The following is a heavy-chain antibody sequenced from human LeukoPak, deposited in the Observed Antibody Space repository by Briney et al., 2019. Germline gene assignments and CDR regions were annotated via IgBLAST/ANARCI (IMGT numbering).Heavy chain of an antibody. D-gene: IGHD1-26*01. CDR2: IYTSGST. CDR1: GGSISSHY. V-gene: IGHV4-4*07. Sequence: SEALSLTCTVSGGSISSHYWYWVRQAPGKGLEWIGRIYTSGSTNYNPSLKSRVTMSVDTSKNQFSLKLSSVTAADTAVYYCARVNSGSYYASFDYWGQGTLVTVSS. J-gene: IGHJ4*02. CDR3: ARVNSGSYYASFDY.